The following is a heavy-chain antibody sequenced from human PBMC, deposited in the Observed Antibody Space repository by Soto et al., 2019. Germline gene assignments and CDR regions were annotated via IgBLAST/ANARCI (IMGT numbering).Heavy chain of an antibody. CDR3: ATSYGSGSRAFDY. D-gene: IGHD3-10*01. V-gene: IGHV1-69*02. J-gene: IGHJ4*02. CDR2: FNPILSMS. CDR1: GDTFNVYS. Sequence: QVQLVQSGAEVKKPGSSVKVSCKASGDTFNVYSINWVRQAPGLRLEWVGRFNPILSMSNSAQKFQGRVTLTADKSASTAYMVLSSLRSDDTSMYFCATSYGSGSRAFDYWGQGALVTVSS.